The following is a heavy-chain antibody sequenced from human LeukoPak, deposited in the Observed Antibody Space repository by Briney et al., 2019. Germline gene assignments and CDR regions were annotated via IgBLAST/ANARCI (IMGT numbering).Heavy chain of an antibody. J-gene: IGHJ4*02. CDR1: GFTFSSYG. CDR3: ARLYSYGLDY. CDR2: ISYDGSNK. Sequence: QPGGSLRLSCAASGFTFSSYGMHWVRQAPGKGLEWVAVISYDGSNKYYADSVEGRFTISRDNSKNTPYLQMNSLRAEDTAVYYCARLYSYGLDYWGQGTLVTVSS. D-gene: IGHD5-18*01. V-gene: IGHV3-30*03.